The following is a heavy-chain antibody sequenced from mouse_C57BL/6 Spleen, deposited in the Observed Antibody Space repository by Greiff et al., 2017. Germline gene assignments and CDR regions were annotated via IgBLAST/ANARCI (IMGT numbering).Heavy chain of an antibody. V-gene: IGHV1-52*01. D-gene: IGHD2-4*01. CDR3: ARYGYYDDLDY. CDR2: IDPSDSET. CDR1: GYTFTSYW. Sequence: VQLQQPGAELVRPGSSVKLSCKASGYTFTSYWMHWVKQRPIQGLEWIGNIDPSDSETHYNQKFKDKATLTVDKSSSTAYMQLSSLTSEDSAVYYCARYGYYDDLDYWGQGTTLTVSS. J-gene: IGHJ2*01.